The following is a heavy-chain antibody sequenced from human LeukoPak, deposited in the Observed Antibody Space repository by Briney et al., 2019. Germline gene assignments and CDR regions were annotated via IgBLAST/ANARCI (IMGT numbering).Heavy chain of an antibody. V-gene: IGHV1-2*02. D-gene: IGHD6-13*01. CDR1: GYTFTSYD. CDR3: ARPGSIAAAGGFDP. J-gene: IGHJ5*02. Sequence: ASVKVSCKASGYTFTSYDINWVRQATGQGLEWMGWMNPNSGGTNYAQKFQGRVTMTRDTSISTAYMELSRLRSDDTAVYYCARPGSIAAAGGFDPWGQGTLVTVSS. CDR2: MNPNSGGT.